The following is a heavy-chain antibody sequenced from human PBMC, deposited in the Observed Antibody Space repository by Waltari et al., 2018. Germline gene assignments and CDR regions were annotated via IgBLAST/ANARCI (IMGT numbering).Heavy chain of an antibody. CDR1: GGSFSGYY. J-gene: IGHJ4*02. Sequence: QVQLQQWGAGLLKPSETLSLTCAVYGGSFSGYYWIWIRQPPGKGLEWIGEINHSGSTNYNPSLKSRVTISVDTSKNQFSLKLSSVTAADTAVYYCARGRLFDYWGQGTLVTVSS. D-gene: IGHD6-19*01. CDR2: INHSGST. V-gene: IGHV4-34*01. CDR3: ARGRLFDY.